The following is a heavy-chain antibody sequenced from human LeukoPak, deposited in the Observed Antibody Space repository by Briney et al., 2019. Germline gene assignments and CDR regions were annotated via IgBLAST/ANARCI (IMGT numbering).Heavy chain of an antibody. CDR2: VNGRGATT. V-gene: IGHV3-23*01. D-gene: IGHD7-27*01. CDR3: AKATATGEGYYFYYMDV. Sequence: GGSLRLSCAASGFASGFTFSDYAVRWVRQAPGKGPDVVASVNGRGATTYYADSVRGRFTISRDNSKNTLYLQMISLGADDTAVYFCAKATATGEGYYFYYMDVWGKGTTVTVSS. J-gene: IGHJ6*03. CDR1: GFTFSDYA.